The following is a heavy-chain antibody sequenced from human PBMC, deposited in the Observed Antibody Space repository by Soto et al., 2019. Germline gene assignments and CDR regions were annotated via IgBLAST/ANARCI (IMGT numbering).Heavy chain of an antibody. J-gene: IGHJ4*02. CDR2: IYYSGST. Sequence: SETLSLTCSVSGGSISATTYYWGWIRPPPGKGLEWIGSIYYSGSTYYNPSLKSRVTISVDTSKNQFSLKLSSVTAADTAVYYCARLAAAGSPADYWGQGTLVTVSS. CDR3: ARLAAAGSPADY. V-gene: IGHV4-39*01. D-gene: IGHD6-13*01. CDR1: GGSISATTYY.